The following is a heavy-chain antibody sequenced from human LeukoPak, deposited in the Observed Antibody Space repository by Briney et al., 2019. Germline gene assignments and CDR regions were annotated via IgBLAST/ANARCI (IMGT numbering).Heavy chain of an antibody. CDR1: GFTFSSYA. Sequence: GSLRLSCAASGFTFSSYAKHWVRQAPGKGLEWVAVISYDGSNKYYADSVKGRFTISRDNSKNTLYLQMNSLRAEDTAVYYCARAHRQQLVQIGYWGQGTLVTVSS. V-gene: IGHV3-30*01. D-gene: IGHD6-13*01. CDR3: ARAHRQQLVQIGY. CDR2: ISYDGSNK. J-gene: IGHJ4*02.